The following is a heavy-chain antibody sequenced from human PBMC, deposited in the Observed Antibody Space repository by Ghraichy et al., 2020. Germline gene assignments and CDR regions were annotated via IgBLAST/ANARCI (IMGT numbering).Heavy chain of an antibody. CDR1: GFTFSSYW. V-gene: IGHV3-74*01. J-gene: IGHJ3*02. Sequence: GGSLRLSCAASGFTFSSYWMHWVRQAPGKGLVWVSRMNSDGSSRSYADSVKGRFTISRDNAKNTVYLQMNSLRAEDTAVYYCARRGPDAFDIWGQGTMVTVSS. CDR2: MNSDGSSR. CDR3: ARRGPDAFDI.